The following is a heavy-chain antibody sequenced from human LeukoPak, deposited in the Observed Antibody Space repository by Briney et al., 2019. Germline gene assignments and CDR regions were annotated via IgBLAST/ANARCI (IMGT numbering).Heavy chain of an antibody. V-gene: IGHV3-23*01. J-gene: IGHJ2*01. Sequence: GGSLRLSCAASEFTFTSYGMSWVRQAPGKGLEWVSTMSPRGDARYYTNCVKGRFTISRDNSNYTLHLQMNSLRTEHTAIYYCAKPQRSIAMAGTNWCFDLWGRGTLVTVSS. CDR2: MSPRGDAR. CDR3: AKPQRSIAMAGTNWCFDL. CDR1: EFTFTSYG. D-gene: IGHD6-19*01.